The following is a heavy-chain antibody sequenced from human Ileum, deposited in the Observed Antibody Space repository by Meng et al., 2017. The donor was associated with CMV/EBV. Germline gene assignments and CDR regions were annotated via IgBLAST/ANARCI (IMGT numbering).Heavy chain of an antibody. V-gene: IGHV1-69*05. J-gene: IGHJ4*02. CDR2: IVPAWETP. CDR3: ARGDYRGRHARLWDFDS. Sequence: WMCAIVPAWETPKYADKFQDRVTLTTDDSTTTAYMELSSLKSEDTAIYYCARGDYRGRHARLWDFDSWGQGALVTVSS. D-gene: IGHD1-26*01.